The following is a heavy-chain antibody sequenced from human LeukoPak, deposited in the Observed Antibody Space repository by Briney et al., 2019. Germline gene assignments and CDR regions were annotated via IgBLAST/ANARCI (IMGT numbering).Heavy chain of an antibody. Sequence: GGSLRLSCAASGFTFSSYAMSWVRQAPGKGLEWVSAISGSGGSTYHADSVKGRFTISRDSAKNTLYLQMNSLRAEDTAVYYCAREYSSSWYPLYYFDYWGQGTLVTVSS. V-gene: IGHV3-23*01. J-gene: IGHJ4*02. CDR2: ISGSGGST. CDR3: AREYSSSWYPLYYFDY. D-gene: IGHD6-13*01. CDR1: GFTFSSYA.